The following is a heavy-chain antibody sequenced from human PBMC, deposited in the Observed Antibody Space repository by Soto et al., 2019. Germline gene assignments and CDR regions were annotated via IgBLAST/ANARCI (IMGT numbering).Heavy chain of an antibody. CDR1: GGSISSGGYY. CDR2: ISYSGST. CDR3: ARGVLH. J-gene: IGHJ4*01. Sequence: QVQLQESGPGLVKPSQTLSLTCTVSGGSISSGGYYWSWIRQHPGTGLEWIGYISYSGSTYYNPSLQSLVTISVHTSKNQFSLLLNSVTAAETAVYYCARGVLHWGQGTLVTVSS. V-gene: IGHV4-31*01.